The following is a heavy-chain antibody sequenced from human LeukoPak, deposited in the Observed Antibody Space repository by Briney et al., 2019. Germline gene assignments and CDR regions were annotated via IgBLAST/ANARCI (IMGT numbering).Heavy chain of an antibody. J-gene: IGHJ4*02. CDR1: GYTFTSYG. CDR3: ARPSMYCSGGSCYPYYFDY. V-gene: IGHV1-18*01. CDR2: ISAYNGNT. Sequence: ASVKVSCKASGYTFTSYGTSWVRQAPGQGLEWMGWISAYNGNTNYAQKLQGRVTMTTDTSTSTAYMELRSLRSDDTAVYYCARPSMYCSGGSCYPYYFDYWGQGTLVTVSS. D-gene: IGHD2-15*01.